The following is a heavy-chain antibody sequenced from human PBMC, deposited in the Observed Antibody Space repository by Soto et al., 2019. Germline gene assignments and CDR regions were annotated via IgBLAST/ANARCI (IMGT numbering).Heavy chain of an antibody. CDR1: GFTFDDYA. J-gene: IGHJ4*02. Sequence: EVQLVESGGGLVQPGRSLRLSCAASGFTFDDYAMHWVRQAPGKGLEWVSGISWNSGSIGYADSVKGRFTISRDNAKNSLYLQMNSLRAEDTALYYCAKDRYYDSRGGVDYWGQGTLVTVSS. CDR3: AKDRYYDSRGGVDY. D-gene: IGHD3-22*01. CDR2: ISWNSGSI. V-gene: IGHV3-9*01.